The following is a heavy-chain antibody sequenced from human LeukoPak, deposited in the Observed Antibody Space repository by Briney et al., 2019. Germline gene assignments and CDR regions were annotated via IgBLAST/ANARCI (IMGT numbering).Heavy chain of an antibody. D-gene: IGHD2-21*02. Sequence: ASVKVSCKASGYTFTTYGIVWLRQAPGEGLEWMGWISPYNDNTKYAQKLQGRVTMTTDTSTSTAYMELRSLRSDDTAVYYCARDSPRRGGDYRLDYWGQGTLVTVSS. J-gene: IGHJ4*02. CDR1: GYTFTTYG. CDR3: ARDSPRRGGDYRLDY. CDR2: ISPYNDNT. V-gene: IGHV1-18*01.